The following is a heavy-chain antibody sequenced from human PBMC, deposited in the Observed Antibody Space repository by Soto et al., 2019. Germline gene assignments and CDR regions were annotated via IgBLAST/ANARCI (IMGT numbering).Heavy chain of an antibody. V-gene: IGHV3-53*01. CDR1: GLTVSGKKY. CDR3: ATWHLREHAYDI. J-gene: IGHJ3*02. Sequence: DVQLVESGGGLIQPGGSLRLSCVASGLTVSGKKYMAWSGQPPGKGPEWLSGVYDLDGTYYADSVRGRFTTSIDSSRTTVYLQMRDLRPEDTALYFCATWHLREHAYDIWGQGTMVTVSS. CDR2: VYDLDGT. D-gene: IGHD5-12*01.